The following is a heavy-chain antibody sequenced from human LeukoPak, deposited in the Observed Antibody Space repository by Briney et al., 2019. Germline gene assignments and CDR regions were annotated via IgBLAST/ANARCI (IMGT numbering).Heavy chain of an antibody. D-gene: IGHD5-18*01. CDR3: ARGDSYGYQYRFDY. Sequence: GSSVKVSCKASGGTFNSYAISWVRQAPGQGLEWMGGIIPIFGTTNYAQKFQGRVTITADESTCTAYMELSSLRSEDTAVYYCARGDSYGYQYRFDYWGQGTLVTVSS. J-gene: IGHJ4*02. V-gene: IGHV1-69*01. CDR1: GGTFNSYA. CDR2: IIPIFGTT.